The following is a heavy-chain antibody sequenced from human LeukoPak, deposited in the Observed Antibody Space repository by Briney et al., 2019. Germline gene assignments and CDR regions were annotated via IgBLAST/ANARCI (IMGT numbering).Heavy chain of an antibody. J-gene: IGHJ5*02. CDR1: GYTFTTYA. CDR2: INAGNGNT. CDR3: ARDGPYSGSHNWFDP. Sequence: ASVKVSCKASGYTFTTYAMHWVRQAPGQRLEWMGWINAGNGNTKYSQKLQGRVTMTTDTSTSTAYMELRSLRSDDTAVYYCARDGPYSGSHNWFDPWGQGTLVTVSS. D-gene: IGHD1-26*01. V-gene: IGHV1-3*01.